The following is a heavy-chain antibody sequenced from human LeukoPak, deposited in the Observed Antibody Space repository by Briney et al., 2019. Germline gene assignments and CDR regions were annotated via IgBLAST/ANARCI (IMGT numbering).Heavy chain of an antibody. CDR1: GGSFSGYY. CDR2: INRSGST. D-gene: IGHD6-19*01. V-gene: IGHV4-34*01. CDR3: AREPSGWGFDY. J-gene: IGHJ4*02. Sequence: SETLSLTCAVYGGSFSGYYWSWIRQPPGRGLDWIGEINRSGSTNYNPSLKSRVTISVDTSKNQFSLKLSSVTAADTAVYYCAREPSGWGFDYWGQGTLVTVSS.